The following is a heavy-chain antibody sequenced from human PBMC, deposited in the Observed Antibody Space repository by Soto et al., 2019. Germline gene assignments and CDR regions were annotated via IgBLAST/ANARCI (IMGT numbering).Heavy chain of an antibody. J-gene: IGHJ4*02. CDR3: ARTHDFWSGSYRGGFDC. D-gene: IGHD3-3*01. Sequence: SETLSLTCTVSGGSISSYYWSWIRQPPGKGLEWIGYIYYTGSTTTTYNPSLKSRVTISVDTSKNQFSLKLSSVTTADTAVYYCARTHDFWSGSYRGGFDCWGQGTLVTVSS. CDR1: GGSISSYY. V-gene: IGHV4-59*01. CDR2: IYYTGSTTT.